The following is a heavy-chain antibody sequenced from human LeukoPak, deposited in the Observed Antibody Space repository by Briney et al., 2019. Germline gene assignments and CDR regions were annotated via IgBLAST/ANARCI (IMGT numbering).Heavy chain of an antibody. D-gene: IGHD5-12*01. Sequence: ASVKVSCKASGYTFTGYYMHWVRQAPGQGLEWMGWINPNSGGTNYAQKLQGRVTMTRDTSTSTAYMELSRLRSDDTAVYYCATPERGYSGYDFGSWGQGTLVTVSS. CDR1: GYTFTGYY. V-gene: IGHV1-2*02. CDR3: ATPERGYSGYDFGS. J-gene: IGHJ4*02. CDR2: INPNSGGT.